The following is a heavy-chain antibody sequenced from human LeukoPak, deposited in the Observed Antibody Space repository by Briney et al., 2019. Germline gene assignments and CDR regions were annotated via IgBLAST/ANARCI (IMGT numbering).Heavy chain of an antibody. D-gene: IGHD6-13*01. CDR3: SRLEDSRTIEVALDI. J-gene: IGHJ3*02. Sequence: GGSLRLSCAASGFTFSGSIMHCVRHAAGKGLEWVVHIRSKRNNYASANAASVKGRFTMSRDDSKNTAYLHMDSLKTEDTALYYCSRLEDSRTIEVALDIWGQGTVVTVSS. CDR2: IRSKRNNYAS. V-gene: IGHV3-73*01. CDR1: GFTFSGSI.